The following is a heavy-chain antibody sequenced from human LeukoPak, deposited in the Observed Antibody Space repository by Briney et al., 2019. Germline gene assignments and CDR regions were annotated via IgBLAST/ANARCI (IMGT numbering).Heavy chain of an antibody. CDR3: ARAFPVYGDYSFYY. CDR2: IHAGGST. J-gene: IGHJ4*02. V-gene: IGHV4-61*02. CDR1: GGSIRSGSYY. D-gene: IGHD4-17*01. Sequence: PSETLSLTCTVSGGSIRSGSYYWSWLRQPAGKGLEWIGRIHAGGSTNYNPSLKSRVTMSVDTSKNQFSLKLSSVTAADTAVYYCARAFPVYGDYSFYYWGQGTLVTVSS.